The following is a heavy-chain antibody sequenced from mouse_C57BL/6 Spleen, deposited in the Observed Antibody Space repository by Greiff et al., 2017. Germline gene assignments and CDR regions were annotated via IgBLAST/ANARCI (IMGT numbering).Heavy chain of an antibody. V-gene: IGHV1-55*01. CDR2: IYPGSGSP. CDR3: ARDYGSSWNFDY. CDR1: GYTFTSYW. J-gene: IGHJ2*01. D-gene: IGHD1-1*01. Sequence: VQLQQPGAELVKPGASVKMSCKASGYTFTSYWITWVKQRPGQGLEWIGDIYPGSGSPNYNEKFKSKATLTVDTSSSTAYMQLSSLTSEDSAVYYCARDYGSSWNFDYWGQGTTLTVSS.